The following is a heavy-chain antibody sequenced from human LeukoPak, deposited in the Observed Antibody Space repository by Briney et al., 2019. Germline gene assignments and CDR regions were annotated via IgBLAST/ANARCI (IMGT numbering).Heavy chain of an antibody. V-gene: IGHV4-61*02. J-gene: IGHJ4*02. D-gene: IGHD1-7*01. CDR2: IYTSGST. Sequence: PSETLSLTCSVSGCSISSGRYYWSWIRQPAGKGLEWIGRIYTSGSTNYYPSLKSRVTISVDTSKNQFSLKLSSVTAADTAVYYWAREINGNFVYFDYWGQGTLVTVSS. CDR1: GCSISSGRYY. CDR3: AREINGNFVYFDY.